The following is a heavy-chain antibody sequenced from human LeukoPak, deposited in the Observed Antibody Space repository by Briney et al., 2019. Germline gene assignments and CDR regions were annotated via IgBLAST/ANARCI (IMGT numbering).Heavy chain of an antibody. CDR1: GFTFSSYW. J-gene: IGHJ5*02. CDR3: ARVSGYYYDISGYNWFDP. Sequence: PGGSLRLSCAASGFTFSSYWMHWVRQAPGKGLVWVSRINSDGSSTTYADSVKGRFTISRDNAKNTLYLQMNSLRAEDTAVYYCARVSGYYYDISGYNWFDPWGQGTLVTVSS. CDR2: INSDGSST. D-gene: IGHD3-22*01. V-gene: IGHV3-74*01.